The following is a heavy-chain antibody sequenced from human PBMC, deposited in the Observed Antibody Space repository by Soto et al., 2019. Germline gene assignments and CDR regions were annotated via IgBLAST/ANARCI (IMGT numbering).Heavy chain of an antibody. Sequence: KPSETLSLTCMVSGGSVKSPSHYWSWIRQSPGKGLEWIGNVYYIGTTDYNPSLENRVTILLDRSDNHFSLQLRSVTVDDTAVYYCARNASGRGWFDPWGQGALVTVSS. V-gene: IGHV4-61*03. CDR1: GGSVKSPSHY. D-gene: IGHD3-10*01. J-gene: IGHJ5*02. CDR2: VYYIGTT. CDR3: ARNASGRGWFDP.